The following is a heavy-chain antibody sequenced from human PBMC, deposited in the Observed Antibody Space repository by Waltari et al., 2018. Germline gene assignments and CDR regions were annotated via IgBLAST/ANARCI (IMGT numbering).Heavy chain of an antibody. CDR1: GGSISSSSYY. CDR2: IYYSGST. CDR3: ARLCIAVARYRTFDY. V-gene: IGHV4-39*01. J-gene: IGHJ4*02. Sequence: QLQLQESGPGLVKPSETLSLTCTVSGGSISSSSYYWGGIRQPPGKGLEWIGSIYYSGSTSSNPSLKSRVTISVDTSKNQFSLKLSSVTAADTAVYYCARLCIAVARYRTFDYWGQGTLVTVSS. D-gene: IGHD6-19*01.